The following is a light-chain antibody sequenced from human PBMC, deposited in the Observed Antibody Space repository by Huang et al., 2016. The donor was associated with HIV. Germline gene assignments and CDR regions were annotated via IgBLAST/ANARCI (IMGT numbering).Light chain of an antibody. CDR3: MQGLQTPPT. V-gene: IGKV2-28*01. Sequence: DIVMTQSPLSLSVILGEPASLSCKSNQSLLYSNGYTYLDWYLQKPGQSPQLLLVLGSDRASGVPDGCSGSGTGVDFTLTISRLEAEDVGVYYCMQGLQTPPTFGQGTKVEI. CDR1: QSLLYSNGYTY. J-gene: IGKJ1*01. CDR2: LGS.